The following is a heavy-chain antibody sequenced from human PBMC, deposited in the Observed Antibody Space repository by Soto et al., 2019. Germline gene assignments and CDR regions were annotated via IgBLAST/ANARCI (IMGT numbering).Heavy chain of an antibody. CDR1: GFTFSSYW. CDR3: AKGDSSGYRPHAFDI. J-gene: IGHJ3*02. V-gene: IGHV3-23*01. Sequence: GWALRLSCAASGFTFSSYWMHWVPRAPGKGLEWVSAISGSGGSTYYADSVEGRFTISRDNSKNTLYLQMNSLRAEDTAVYYCAKGDSSGYRPHAFDIWGQGTMVTVSS. D-gene: IGHD3-22*01. CDR2: ISGSGGST.